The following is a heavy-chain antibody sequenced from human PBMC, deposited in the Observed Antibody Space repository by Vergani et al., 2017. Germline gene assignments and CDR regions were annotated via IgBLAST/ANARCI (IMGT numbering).Heavy chain of an antibody. J-gene: IGHJ4*02. CDR3: AKASHGYFSLFYFDY. V-gene: IGHV3-23*01. Sequence: EVQLLESGGGLVQPGGSLRLSCAASGFTFSSSAMSWVCQAPGKGLEWVSAISGSGGSTYYADSVKGRFTISRDNSKNTLYLQMNSLRAEDTAVYYCAKASHGYFSLFYFDYWGQGTLVTVSS. CDR2: ISGSGGST. CDR1: GFTFSSSA. D-gene: IGHD5-18*01.